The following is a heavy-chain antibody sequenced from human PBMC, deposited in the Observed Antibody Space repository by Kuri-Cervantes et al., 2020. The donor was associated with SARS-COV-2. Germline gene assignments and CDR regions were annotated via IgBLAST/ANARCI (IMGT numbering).Heavy chain of an antibody. J-gene: IGHJ4*02. CDR3: AKDPYDFWSGYNLYYFDY. CDR1: GFTFSSYA. CDR2: ISGSGGST. D-gene: IGHD3-3*01. Sequence: GESLKISCAASGFTFSSYAMSWVRQAPGEGLEWVSAISGSGGSTYYADSVKGRFTISRDNSKNTLYLQMNSLRAEDTAVYYCAKDPYDFWSGYNLYYFDYLGQGTLVTVSS. V-gene: IGHV3-23*01.